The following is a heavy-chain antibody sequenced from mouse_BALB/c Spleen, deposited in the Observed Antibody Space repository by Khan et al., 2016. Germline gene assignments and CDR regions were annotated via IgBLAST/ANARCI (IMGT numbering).Heavy chain of an antibody. CDR1: GFNMKGTY. V-gene: IGHV14-3*02. CDR3: ARMARK. CDR2: IDPPYGNT. J-gene: IGHJ2*01. Sequence: VQLKQSGAELVKSGATVMFSCTASGFNMKGTYMHWLKQWPDQGLEWIVRIDPPYGNTNYDPNCQGKAGIRADTSATTAYLQLSSLTSEDAAVYYCARMARKWGQGTTLTVSS.